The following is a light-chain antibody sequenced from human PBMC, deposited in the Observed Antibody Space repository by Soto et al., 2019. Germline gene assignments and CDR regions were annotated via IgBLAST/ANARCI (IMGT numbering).Light chain of an antibody. V-gene: IGKV3-11*01. CDR3: QHRNNWRT. CDR2: DAS. Sequence: EIVLTQSPAILSLSRGDRATLSCRASQSIGDYLAWYQQRPGQAPRLLIYDASSRVNGIPARFSGSGYGTDFTLTITYLEPEDFAVYYCQHRNNWRTFGQGTKVDIK. J-gene: IGKJ1*01. CDR1: QSIGDY.